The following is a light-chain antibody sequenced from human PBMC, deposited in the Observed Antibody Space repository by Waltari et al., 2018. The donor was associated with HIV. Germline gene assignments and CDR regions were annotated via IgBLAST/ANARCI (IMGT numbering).Light chain of an antibody. V-gene: IGLV2-8*01. J-gene: IGLJ2*01. CDR1: SSDVGGYDY. Sequence: QSALTQPPSASGSPGQSVPIACTGTSSDVGGYDYVSWDQQHPGKPPKLMIYEVSKRPSGVPDRFSGSKSGNTASLTVSGLQAEDEADYYCSSFAGTNNLVFGGGTKLTVL. CDR3: SSFAGTNNLV. CDR2: EVS.